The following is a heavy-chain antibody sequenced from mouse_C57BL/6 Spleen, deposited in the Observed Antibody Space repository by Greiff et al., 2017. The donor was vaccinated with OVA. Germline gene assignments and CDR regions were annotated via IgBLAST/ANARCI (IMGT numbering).Heavy chain of an antibody. CDR1: GFTFTDYY. CDR2: ISNKANGYTT. CDR3: ASGKYMYFDV. V-gene: IGHV7-3*01. J-gene: IGHJ1*03. D-gene: IGHD4-1*01. Sequence: EVKLVESGGGLVKPGGSLSLSCAASGFTFTDYYMSWVRQPPGKALEWLGFISNKANGYTTEYSASVKGRFTISRDNSQSILYLQMNALRAEDSATYYCASGKYMYFDVWGTGTTVTVSS.